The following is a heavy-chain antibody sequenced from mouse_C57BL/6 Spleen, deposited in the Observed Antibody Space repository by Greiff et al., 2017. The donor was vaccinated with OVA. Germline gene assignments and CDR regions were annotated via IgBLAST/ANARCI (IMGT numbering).Heavy chain of an antibody. CDR3: TRDRTTVVATGYFDY. J-gene: IGHJ2*01. D-gene: IGHD1-1*01. Sequence: EVQLVESGEGLVKPGGSLKLSCAASGFTFSSYAMSWVRQTPEKRLEWVAYISSGGDYIYYADTVKGRFTISRDNARNTLYLQMSSLKSEDTAMYYCTRDRTTVVATGYFDYWGQGTTLTVSS. CDR1: GFTFSSYA. CDR2: ISSGGDYI. V-gene: IGHV5-9-1*02.